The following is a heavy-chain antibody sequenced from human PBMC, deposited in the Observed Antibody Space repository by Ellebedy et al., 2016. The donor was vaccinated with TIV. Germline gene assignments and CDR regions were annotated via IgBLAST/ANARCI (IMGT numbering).Heavy chain of an antibody. CDR1: GFTFSDYS. V-gene: IGHV3-20*03. CDR2: IYWDGGGT. D-gene: IGHD3-10*01. CDR3: VKDTSPGGADF. J-gene: IGHJ4*02. Sequence: GGSLRLXXAVSGFTFSDYSMNWVRQAPGKGLEWVSGIYWDGGGTGYGDSVKGRFTISRDKAKNSLYLQMNSLRVEDTAFYYCVKDTSPGGADFWGQGILVTVSS.